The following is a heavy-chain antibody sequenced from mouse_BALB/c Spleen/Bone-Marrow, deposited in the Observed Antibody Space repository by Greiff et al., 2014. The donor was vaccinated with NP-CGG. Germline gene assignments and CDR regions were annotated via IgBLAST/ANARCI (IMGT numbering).Heavy chain of an antibody. J-gene: IGHJ1*01. Sequence: VQLQQSGAELAKPGASVKLSCIASGFNIKDTYMHWVKQRPEQGLEWIGRIDPANGDTKYDPKFQGKATITADTSSNTAYLQLSSLTSEDTAVYYCTKPSFCYGSSYWYFDVWGAGTTVTVSS. CDR3: TKPSFCYGSSYWYFDV. V-gene: IGHV14-3*02. CDR1: GFNIKDTY. D-gene: IGHD1-1*01. CDR2: IDPANGDT.